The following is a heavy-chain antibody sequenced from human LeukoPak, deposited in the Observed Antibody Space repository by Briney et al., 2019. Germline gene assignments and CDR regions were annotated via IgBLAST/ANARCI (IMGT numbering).Heavy chain of an antibody. CDR2: ISGSDGST. CDR1: GFTFSNYA. V-gene: IGHV3-23*01. CDR3: AKGSSSSRPYYFDY. D-gene: IGHD6-6*01. J-gene: IGHJ4*02. Sequence: GGSLRLSCTASGFTFSNYAMSWVRQAPGKGLEWVSTISGSDGSTYYADSVKGRFTISRDNSKNTLYLQMNSLRVEDTALYYCAKGSSSSRPYYFDYWGQGTLVTVAS.